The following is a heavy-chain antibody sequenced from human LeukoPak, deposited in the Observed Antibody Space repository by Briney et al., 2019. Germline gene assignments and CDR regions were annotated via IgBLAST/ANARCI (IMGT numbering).Heavy chain of an antibody. CDR3: ARGRRSSSWYIDY. CDR1: GGSFSGYY. V-gene: IGHV4-34*01. CDR2: INHSGST. Sequence: SETLSLTCAVYGGSFSGYYWSWIRQPPGKGLERIGEINHSGSTNYNPSLKSRVTISVDTSKNQFSLKLSSVTAADTAVYYCARGRRSSSWYIDYWGQGTLVTVSS. D-gene: IGHD6-13*01. J-gene: IGHJ4*02.